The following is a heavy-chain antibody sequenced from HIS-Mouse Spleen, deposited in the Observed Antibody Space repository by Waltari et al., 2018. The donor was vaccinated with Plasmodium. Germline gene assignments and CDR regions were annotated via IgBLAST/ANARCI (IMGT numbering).Heavy chain of an antibody. CDR2: INSDGSST. D-gene: IGHD4-4*01. CDR1: GFTFSSSW. V-gene: IGHV3-74*01. Sequence: EVQLVESGGGLVQPVGSLTLSCAASGFTFSSSWLHWVRKAPGKGLVWVSRINSDGSSTSYADSVKGRFTISRDNAKNTLYLQMNSLRAEDTAVYYCARDKPSNYGYFDYWGQGTLVTVSS. CDR3: ARDKPSNYGYFDY. J-gene: IGHJ4*02.